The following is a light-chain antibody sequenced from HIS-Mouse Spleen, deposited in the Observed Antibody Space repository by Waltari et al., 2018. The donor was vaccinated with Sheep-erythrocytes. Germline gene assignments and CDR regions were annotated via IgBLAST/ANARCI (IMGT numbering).Light chain of an antibody. Sequence: SALTQPASVSRSPGQSLTISCPGTSSAVGCYHSFPLYQQHPGKAPKLMIYEVSNRPSGVSNRFSGSKSGNTASLTISGLQAEDEADYYCSSYTSSSTLGVFGGGTKLTVL. J-gene: IGLJ2*01. CDR3: SSYTSSSTLGV. CDR2: EVS. CDR1: SSAVGCYHS. V-gene: IGLV2-14*01.